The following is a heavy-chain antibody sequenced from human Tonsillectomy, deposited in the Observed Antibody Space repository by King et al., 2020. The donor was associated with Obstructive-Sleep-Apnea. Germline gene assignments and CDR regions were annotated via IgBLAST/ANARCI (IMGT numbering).Heavy chain of an antibody. V-gene: IGHV4-59*03. D-gene: IGHD4-17*01. Sequence: VQLQESGPGLVKPSATPSLTCTVSGGSISTYYWSWIRQPPGKGLEWIGYIYYSGSTNYNPSLKSRVTISVDTSKNQFSLKLSSVTAADTAVYYCAKNLSPTDWGQGTLVTVSS. J-gene: IGHJ4*02. CDR2: IYYSGST. CDR3: AKNLSPTD. CDR1: GGSISTYY.